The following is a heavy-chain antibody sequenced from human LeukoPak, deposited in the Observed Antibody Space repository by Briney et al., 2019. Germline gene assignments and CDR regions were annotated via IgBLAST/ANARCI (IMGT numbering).Heavy chain of an antibody. J-gene: IGHJ5*02. CDR1: RFTFSTYA. Sequence: GGSLRLSCAASRFTFSTYAMSWVRQAPGKGLEWVSGISGSGSSTYYADSVKGRFTISRDNSINTLYLQMNSLRVEDTAIYYCARGSSGRLLSSWFDPWGQGTLVTVSS. CDR3: ARGSSGRLLSSWFDP. CDR2: ISGSGSST. D-gene: IGHD2-21*02. V-gene: IGHV3-23*01.